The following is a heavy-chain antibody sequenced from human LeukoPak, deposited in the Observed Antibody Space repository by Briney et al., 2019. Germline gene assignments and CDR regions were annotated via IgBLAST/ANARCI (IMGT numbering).Heavy chain of an antibody. CDR2: ISGSGGST. V-gene: IGHV3-23*01. J-gene: IGHJ4*02. Sequence: GGSLRLSCAASGFTFSSYAMSWVRQAPGKGLEWVSAISGSGGSTYYADSVKGRFTISRDNSKNTLYLQMNSLRAEDTALYYCAKDIGYSGYDLNLDYWGQGTLVTVSS. CDR1: GFTFSSYA. D-gene: IGHD5-12*01. CDR3: AKDIGYSGYDLNLDY.